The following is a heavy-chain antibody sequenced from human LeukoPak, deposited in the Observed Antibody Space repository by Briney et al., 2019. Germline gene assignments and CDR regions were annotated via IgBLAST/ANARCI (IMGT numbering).Heavy chain of an antibody. V-gene: IGHV1-69*04. CDR2: IIPILGIA. Sequence: SVKVSCKASGGTFSSYTISWVRQAPGQGLEWMGRIIPILGIANYAQKFQGRVTITADKSTSTAYMELSSLRSEDTAVYYCARDGSYGYFGYWGQGTLVTVSS. J-gene: IGHJ4*02. D-gene: IGHD5-18*01. CDR1: GGTFSSYT. CDR3: ARDGSYGYFGY.